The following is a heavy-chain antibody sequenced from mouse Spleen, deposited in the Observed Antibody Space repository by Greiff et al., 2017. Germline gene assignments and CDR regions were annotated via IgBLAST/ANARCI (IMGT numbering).Heavy chain of an antibody. CDR3: TTPPYRYSYAMDY. Sequence: EVKLQQSGAELVRPGASVKLSCTASGFNIKDDYMHWVKQRPEQGLEWIGWIDPENGDTEYASKFQGKATITADTSSTTAYLQLSSLTSEDTAVYYCTTPPYRYSYAMDYWGQGTSVTVSS. D-gene: IGHD2-14*01. J-gene: IGHJ4*01. V-gene: IGHV14-4*01. CDR1: GFNIKDDY. CDR2: IDPENGDT.